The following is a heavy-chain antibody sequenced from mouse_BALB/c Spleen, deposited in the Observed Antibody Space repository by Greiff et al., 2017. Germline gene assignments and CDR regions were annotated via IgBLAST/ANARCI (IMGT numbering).Heavy chain of an antibody. CDR3: ARSIYYDYDGAWFAY. CDR2: ISSGSSTI. D-gene: IGHD2-4*01. CDR1: GFTFSSFG. V-gene: IGHV5-17*02. J-gene: IGHJ3*01. Sequence: EVHLVESGGGLVQPGGSRKLSCAASGFTFSSFGMHWVRQAPEKGLEWVAYISSGSSTIYYADTVKGRFTISRDNPKNTLFLQMTSLRSEDTAMYYCARSIYYDYDGAWFAYWGQGTLVTVSA.